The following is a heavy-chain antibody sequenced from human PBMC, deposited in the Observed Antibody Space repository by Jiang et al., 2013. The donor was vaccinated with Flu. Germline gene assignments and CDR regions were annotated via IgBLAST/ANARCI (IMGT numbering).Heavy chain of an antibody. CDR1: GFTVSSNY. V-gene: IGHV3-66*02. D-gene: IGHD4-17*01. CDR3: ARDGTVTTNYYGMDV. Sequence: VQLVESGGGLVQPGGSLRLSCAASGFTVSSNYMSWVRQAPGKGLEWVSVIYSGGSTYYADSVKGRFTISRDNSKNTLYLQMNSLRAEDTAVYYCARDGTVTTNYYGMDVWGQGTTGHRLL. J-gene: IGHJ6*02. CDR2: IYSGGST.